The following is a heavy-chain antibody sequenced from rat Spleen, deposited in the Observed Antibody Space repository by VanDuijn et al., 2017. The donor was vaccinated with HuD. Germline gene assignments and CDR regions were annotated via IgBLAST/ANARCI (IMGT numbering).Heavy chain of an antibody. D-gene: IGHD5-1*01. V-gene: IGHV5-20*01. J-gene: IGHJ2*01. CDR2: IGTGGGNT. CDR1: GFTFNDYY. CDR3: TTDWELGY. Sequence: EVQLVESDGGLVQPGRSLKLSCAASGFTFNDYYMAWVRQAPTKGLEWVASIGTGGGNTYYRDSVKGRFIISRDNAKNTQYLQMDSLRSEDTATYYCTTDWELGYWGQGVMVTVSS.